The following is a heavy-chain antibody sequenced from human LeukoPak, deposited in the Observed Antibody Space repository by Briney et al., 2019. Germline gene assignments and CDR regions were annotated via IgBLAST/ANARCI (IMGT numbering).Heavy chain of an antibody. CDR2: ISESGHAS. CDR3: AKAGPDSSGYYFDY. Sequence: PGGSLRLSCAASEFTFSNSPMSWVRQAPGKGLEWVSAISESGHASFYAASVKGRFTTSRDNSQNTLYLQMNSLRADDTAVYYCAKAGPDSSGYYFDYWGQGTLVTVSS. J-gene: IGHJ4*02. V-gene: IGHV3-23*01. CDR1: EFTFSNSP. D-gene: IGHD3-22*01.